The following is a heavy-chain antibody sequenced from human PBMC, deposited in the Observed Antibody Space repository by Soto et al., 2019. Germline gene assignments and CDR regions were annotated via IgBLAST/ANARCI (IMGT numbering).Heavy chain of an antibody. J-gene: IGHJ6*02. D-gene: IGHD3-9*01. CDR1: GYTFTSYY. CDR2: INPSGGST. CDR3: ARDRLVMDGYYYYGMDV. Sequence: ASVKVSCKASGYTFTSYYMHWVRRAPGQGLEWMGIINPSGGSTSYAQKFQGRVTMARDTSTSTVYMELSSLRSEDTAVYYCARDRLVMDGYYYYGMDVWGQGTTVTVSS. V-gene: IGHV1-46*01.